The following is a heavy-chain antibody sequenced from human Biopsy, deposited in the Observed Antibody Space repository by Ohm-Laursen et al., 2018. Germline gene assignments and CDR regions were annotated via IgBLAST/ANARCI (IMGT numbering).Heavy chain of an antibody. D-gene: IGHD3-22*01. CDR1: GDSVTKYY. V-gene: IGHV4-59*02. CDR3: ARGDYFDSNGYFWFDP. J-gene: IGHJ5*02. CDR2: IYYSVMT. Sequence: SDTLSLTCAVSGDSVTKYYWSWIRQPPGKGLEWIGHIYYSVMTNYNPSLQSRVSISVDTSRNQVSLTLSSVTAADTAMYYCARGDYFDSNGYFWFDPWGQGTLVTVSS.